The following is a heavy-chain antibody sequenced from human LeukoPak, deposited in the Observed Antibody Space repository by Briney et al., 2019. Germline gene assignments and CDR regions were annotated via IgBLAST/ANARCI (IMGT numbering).Heavy chain of an antibody. CDR3: ARQRHSGGSADWFDP. Sequence: SETLSLTCTVSGGSISSSSSYWGWIRQPPGKGLEWIVSIYYSGSTYYNPSLKSRVTISVDTSKNQFSLKLSSVAAADTAVYYCARQRHSGGSADWFDPWGQGTLVTVSS. V-gene: IGHV4-39*01. CDR1: GGSISSSSSY. CDR2: IYYSGST. J-gene: IGHJ5*02. D-gene: IGHD3-10*01.